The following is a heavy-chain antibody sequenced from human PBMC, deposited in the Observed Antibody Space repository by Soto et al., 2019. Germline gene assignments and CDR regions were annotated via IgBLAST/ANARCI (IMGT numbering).Heavy chain of an antibody. J-gene: IGHJ4*02. D-gene: IGHD6-19*01. CDR1: GGSISGYS. Sequence: QVHLQESGPGLVKPSETLSLTCAVSGGSISGYSWSWIRQPPGKGLEWIGNIHYTGGTNYNPSLKSRLTISLDTSKIQISLQLTSVTAADTAIYYCARRTKLGTAWYPDCWGQGTLVTVSS. CDR3: ARRTKLGTAWYPDC. CDR2: IHYTGGT. V-gene: IGHV4-59*08.